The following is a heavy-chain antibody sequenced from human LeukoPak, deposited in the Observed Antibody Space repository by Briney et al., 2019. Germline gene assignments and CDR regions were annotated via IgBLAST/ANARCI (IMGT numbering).Heavy chain of an antibody. CDR1: GYTFTSYY. J-gene: IGHJ4*02. CDR2: INPSGGST. V-gene: IGHV1-46*01. Sequence: ASVKVSCKASGYTFTSYYMHWVRQAPGQGLEWMGIINPSGGSTSYAQKFQGRVTMTRDTSTSTVYMELSSLRSEDTAMYYCARVAVYYDILTGYDYWGQGTLVTVSS. D-gene: IGHD3-9*01. CDR3: ARVAVYYDILTGYDY.